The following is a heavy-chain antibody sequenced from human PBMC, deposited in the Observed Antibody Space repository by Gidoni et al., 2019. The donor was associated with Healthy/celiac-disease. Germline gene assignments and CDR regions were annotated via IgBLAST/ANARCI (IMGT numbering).Heavy chain of an antibody. J-gene: IGHJ4*02. CDR3: TTTYCGGDCYSTDY. D-gene: IGHD2-21*02. CDR1: GFNFLSYW. Sequence: EVQLVESGGGLVQPGWSLRLSLAASGFNFLSYWISWVRQAPGKGLVWVAKIKQDGSEKYYVDSVKARFTISRDNAKNSLYLQMNSLRAEDTAVYYCTTTYCGGDCYSTDYWGQGTLVTVSS. V-gene: IGHV3-7*01. CDR2: IKQDGSEK.